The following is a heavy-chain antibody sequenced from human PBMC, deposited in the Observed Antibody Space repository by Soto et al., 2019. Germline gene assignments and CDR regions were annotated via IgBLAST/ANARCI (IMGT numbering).Heavy chain of an antibody. CDR3: ARRYGTTFDY. CDR2: IYHSGST. V-gene: IGHV4-4*02. CDR1: GGSISSSNW. J-gene: IGHJ4*02. Sequence: PSETLSLTCAVSGGSISSSNWCSWVRQPPGKGLEWIGDIYHSGSTNYNPSLKSRVTISVDTSKNQFSLKLSSVTAADAAVYYCARRYGTTFDYWGQGTLVTVSS. D-gene: IGHD1-7*01.